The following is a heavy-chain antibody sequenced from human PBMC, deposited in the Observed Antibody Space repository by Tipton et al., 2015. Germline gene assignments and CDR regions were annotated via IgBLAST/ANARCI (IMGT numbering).Heavy chain of an antibody. V-gene: IGHV3-15*01. J-gene: IGHJ4*02. Sequence: SLRLSCAASGFTFSSYAMSWVRQAPGKGLEWVGRIKTKVYGGTIDYAAAVKGRFIISKDESKNTLFLQMDSLKAEDTGVYYCTTDPSPPGSGSNSDFWGQGTLVTVSS. CDR3: TTDPSPPGSGSNSDF. CDR2: IKTKVYGGTI. D-gene: IGHD6-25*01. CDR1: GFTFSSYA.